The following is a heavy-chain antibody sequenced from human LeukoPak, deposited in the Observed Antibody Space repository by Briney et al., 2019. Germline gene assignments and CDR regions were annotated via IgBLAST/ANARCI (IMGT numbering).Heavy chain of an antibody. J-gene: IGHJ2*01. Sequence: GGSLRLPCAASGFTFSSYGMHWVRQAPGEGLEWVAFIRYDGNNKYYGDSVKGRFTISRDNSKNTLYLQMKSLRAEDTAVYYCAKDLGYSYFDLWGRGTLVTVSS. V-gene: IGHV3-30*02. CDR3: AKDLGYSYFDL. CDR1: GFTFSSYG. CDR2: IRYDGNNK.